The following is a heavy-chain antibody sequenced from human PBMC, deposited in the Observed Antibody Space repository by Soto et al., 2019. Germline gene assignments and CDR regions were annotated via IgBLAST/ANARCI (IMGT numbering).Heavy chain of an antibody. CDR3: ARAGERTYIVATIPEPFYYGMDV. D-gene: IGHD5-12*01. V-gene: IGHV1-69*13. CDR1: GGTFSSYA. CDR2: IIPIFGTA. Sequence: GASVKVSCKASGGTFSSYAISWVRQAPGQGLEWMGGIIPIFGTANYAQKFQGRVTITADESTSTAYMELSSLRSEDTAVYYCARAGERTYIVATIPEPFYYGMDVWGQGTTVTVSS. J-gene: IGHJ6*02.